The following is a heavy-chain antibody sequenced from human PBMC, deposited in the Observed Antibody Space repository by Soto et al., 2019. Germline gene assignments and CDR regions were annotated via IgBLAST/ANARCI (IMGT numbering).Heavy chain of an antibody. CDR1: GFTFSSYE. D-gene: IGHD2-2*01. V-gene: IGHV3-48*03. J-gene: IGHJ3*01. CDR3: TKSLYCSSTSCYSGGDTFHV. CDR2: ISSRGSTI. Sequence: SLRLSCAASGFTFSSYEMNWVRQAPGKGLEWVSDISSRGSTIYYADSVKGRFTISRDNAKNSLYLQMNSLRAEDTAIYFCTKSLYCSSTSCYSGGDTFHVWGQGTMVTVSS.